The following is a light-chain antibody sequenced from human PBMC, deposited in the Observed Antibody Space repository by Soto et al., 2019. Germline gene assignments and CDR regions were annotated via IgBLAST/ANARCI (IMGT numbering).Light chain of an antibody. Sequence: EIVLTQSPGTLSLSPVERATLSCRASQSVSSYLAWYQQKPGQAPRLLIYDASNRATGIPARFSGSGSGTDFTLTISSLKPEDFAVYYCQPRGNWPLTFGGGTKVDIK. CDR3: QPRGNWPLT. J-gene: IGKJ4*01. CDR1: QSVSSY. V-gene: IGKV3-11*01. CDR2: DAS.